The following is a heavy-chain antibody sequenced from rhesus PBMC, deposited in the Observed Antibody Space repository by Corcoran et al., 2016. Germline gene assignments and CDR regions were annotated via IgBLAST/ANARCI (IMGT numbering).Heavy chain of an antibody. J-gene: IGHJ4*01. Sequence: QVQLQQWGEGLVKPSETLSLTCAVYGGSISGYYYWSWIRQPPGKGLEWIGYIYGNSAINNYHPSLKNRVTISKDTSKNQFSLKLSSVTAADTAVYYCARTTYYYSGSYYPIVYWGQGVLVTVSS. CDR3: ARTTYYYSGSYYPIVY. D-gene: IGHD3-16*01. CDR1: GGSISGYYY. CDR2: IYGNSAIN. V-gene: IGHV4-73*01.